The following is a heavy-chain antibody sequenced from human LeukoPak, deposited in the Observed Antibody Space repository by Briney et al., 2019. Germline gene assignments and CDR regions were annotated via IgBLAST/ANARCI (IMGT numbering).Heavy chain of an antibody. Sequence: KPSETLSLTCTVSGGPISSHYWSWIRQPPGKGLEWIGYISSIGSTNYNPSLKSRVTISVDTSKNHFSLKLTAVTAADTAVYFCARDPTTVTKGLDIWGQGTMVTVSS. CDR1: GGPISSHY. V-gene: IGHV4-59*11. CDR2: ISSIGST. D-gene: IGHD4-17*01. J-gene: IGHJ3*02. CDR3: ARDPTTVTKGLDI.